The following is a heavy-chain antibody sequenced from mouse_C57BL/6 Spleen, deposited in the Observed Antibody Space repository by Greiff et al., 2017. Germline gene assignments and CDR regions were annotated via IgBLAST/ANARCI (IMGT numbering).Heavy chain of an antibody. V-gene: IGHV1-18*01. CDR2: INPNNGGT. CDR3: ARSWGVQWGYFDV. CDR1: GYTFTDYN. Sequence: VQLQQSGPELVKPGASVKIPCKASGYTFTDYNMDWVKQSHGKSLEWIGDINPNNGGTIYNQKFKGKATLTVDKSSSTAYMELRSLTSEDTAVYYCARSWGVQWGYFDVWGTGTTVTVSS. J-gene: IGHJ1*03. D-gene: IGHD1-3*01.